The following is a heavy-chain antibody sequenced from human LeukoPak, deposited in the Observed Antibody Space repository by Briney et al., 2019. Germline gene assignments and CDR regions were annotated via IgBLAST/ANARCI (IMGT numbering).Heavy chain of an antibody. CDR1: GGSFSGYY. CDR2: INHSGSS. J-gene: IGHJ3*02. Sequence: SKTLSLTCAVYGGSFSGYYWSWIRQPPGKGLEWIGEINHSGSSNYNPSLKSRVTISIDTSRNQFSLKLSSVTAADTAVYYCARLDSDIWGQGTMVTVSS. V-gene: IGHV4-34*01. CDR3: ARLDSDI. D-gene: IGHD3-3*01.